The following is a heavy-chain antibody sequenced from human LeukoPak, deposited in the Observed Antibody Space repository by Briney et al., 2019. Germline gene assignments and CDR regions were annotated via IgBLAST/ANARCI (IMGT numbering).Heavy chain of an antibody. CDR3: ARDYYYYMDV. J-gene: IGHJ6*03. Sequence: GESLRLSCAASGFTFTTYWMSWVRQAPGKGLEWVANIKQDGTEKYYVDSVKGRFTISRDNAKNSLYLQMNSLRVEDTAVYYCARDYYYYMDVWGKGTTVTVSS. CDR2: IKQDGTEK. V-gene: IGHV3-7*01. CDR1: GFTFTTYW.